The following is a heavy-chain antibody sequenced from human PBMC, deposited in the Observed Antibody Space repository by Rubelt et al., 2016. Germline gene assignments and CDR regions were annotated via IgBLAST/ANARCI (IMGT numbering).Heavy chain of an antibody. CDR2: IYYSGST. D-gene: IGHD6-19*01. CDR1: GGSISSYY. V-gene: IGHV4-59*01. CDR3: ARGHSSSGWYY. J-gene: IGHJ4*02. Sequence: QVQLQESGPGLVKPSETLSLTCTLSGGSISSYYWSWLRQTPGKGLEWIGYIYYSGSTTYNPSLKSRVIISVDTSKNQSSLHLCSVTAADTAVYYCARGHSSSGWYYWGQGALVTVSS.